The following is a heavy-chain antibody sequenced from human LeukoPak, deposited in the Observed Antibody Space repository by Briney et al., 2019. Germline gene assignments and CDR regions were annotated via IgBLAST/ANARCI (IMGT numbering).Heavy chain of an antibody. Sequence: GASVKVSCKVSGYTLTELSMHWVRQAPGKGLEWMGGFDPEDGETIYAQKFQGRVTMTEDTSTDTAYMELSSLRSEDTAVYYCATDRRLDCSSTSCYQGWQHWFDPWGQGTLVTVS. CDR2: FDPEDGET. V-gene: IGHV1-24*01. J-gene: IGHJ5*02. CDR3: ATDRRLDCSSTSCYQGWQHWFDP. CDR1: GYTLTELS. D-gene: IGHD2-2*01.